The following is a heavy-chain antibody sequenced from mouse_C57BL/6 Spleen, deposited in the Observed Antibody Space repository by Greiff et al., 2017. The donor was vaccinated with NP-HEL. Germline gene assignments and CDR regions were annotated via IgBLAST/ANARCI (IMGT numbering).Heavy chain of an antibody. CDR2: ISYSGST. CDR3: SRTARIKY. J-gene: IGHJ2*01. Sequence: EVQLQQSGPGLVKPSQSLSLTCTVTGYSITSGYGWNWIRQFPGNKLEWMGYISYSGSTNYNPSLKSRISITRDTTKNQFFLHLNSVTTEDSATYYCSRTARIKYWGQGTNLTGSS. D-gene: IGHD1-2*01. CDR1: GYSITSGYG. V-gene: IGHV3-2*02.